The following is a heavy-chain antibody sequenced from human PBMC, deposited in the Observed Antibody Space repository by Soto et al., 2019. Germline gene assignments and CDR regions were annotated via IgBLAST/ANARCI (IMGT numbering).Heavy chain of an antibody. Sequence: QVQLVESGGGVVQPGRSLRLSCAASGFTFSNYGMHWVRQAPGKGLEWVAVIWYDGSNKYYADSVKGRFTISRDNSKNTLYLQMNSLRTEDMAVYFCARRWYCGGDCYEWYFDLWGRGTLVTVSS. D-gene: IGHD2-21*02. V-gene: IGHV3-33*01. CDR1: GFTFSNYG. J-gene: IGHJ2*01. CDR3: ARRWYCGGDCYEWYFDL. CDR2: IWYDGSNK.